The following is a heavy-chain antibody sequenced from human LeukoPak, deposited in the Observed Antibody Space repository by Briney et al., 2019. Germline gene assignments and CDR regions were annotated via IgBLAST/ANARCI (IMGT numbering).Heavy chain of an antibody. CDR1: GFTFSRYW. J-gene: IGHJ4*02. CDR2: IKQEGSEK. Sequence: GGSLRLSCAASGFTFSRYWMRWVRQAPGKGVEGVANIKQEGSEKEYVDSGKGRFTICRDNGKNSLYLQMNSLRAEDTAVYYCASMIVVVPAAYDYWGQGTLVTVSS. CDR3: ASMIVVVPAAYDY. D-gene: IGHD2-2*01. V-gene: IGHV3-7*01.